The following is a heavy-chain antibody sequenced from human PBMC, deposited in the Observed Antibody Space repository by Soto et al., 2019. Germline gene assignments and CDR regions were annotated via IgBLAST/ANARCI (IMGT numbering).Heavy chain of an antibody. CDR1: GFTFSSYA. J-gene: IGHJ3*02. V-gene: IGHV3-30-3*01. Sequence: GSLRLSCAASGFTFSSYAMHWVRQAPGKGLEWVAVISYDGSNKYYADSVKGRFTISRDNSKNTLYLQMNSLRAEDTAVYYCARDIRSDSSGYYLTSDAFDIWGQGTMVTVSS. D-gene: IGHD3-22*01. CDR2: ISYDGSNK. CDR3: ARDIRSDSSGYYLTSDAFDI.